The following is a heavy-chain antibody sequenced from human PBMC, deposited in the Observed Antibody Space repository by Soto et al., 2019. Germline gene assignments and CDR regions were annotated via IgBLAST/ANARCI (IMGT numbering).Heavy chain of an antibody. D-gene: IGHD3-3*01. CDR2: IYYSGST. CDR1: GGSISSYY. CDR3: ARGSDFWSGYYNY. Sequence: QVQLQESGPGLVKPSETLSLTCTVSGGSISSYYWSWIRQPPGKGLEWIGYIYYSGSTNYNPSLKSRVTISVDTSKNQFSLKLSSVTAADTAVYYCARGSDFWSGYYNYWGQGTLVTVSS. J-gene: IGHJ4*02. V-gene: IGHV4-59*01.